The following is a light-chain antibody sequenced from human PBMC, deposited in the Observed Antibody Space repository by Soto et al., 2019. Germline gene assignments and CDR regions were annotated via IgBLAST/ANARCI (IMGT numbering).Light chain of an antibody. CDR3: QQYGSSLPWT. CDR2: AAS. Sequence: EIVLTQSPGTLSLSPGERATLSFGASQSVSSNYLAWYQQKPGQAPRLLIYAASTRATGIPDRFSGSGSGTDFTLTISRLDPEDLAVYYCQQYGSSLPWTFGQGTKVDIK. V-gene: IGKV3-20*01. CDR1: QSVSSNY. J-gene: IGKJ1*01.